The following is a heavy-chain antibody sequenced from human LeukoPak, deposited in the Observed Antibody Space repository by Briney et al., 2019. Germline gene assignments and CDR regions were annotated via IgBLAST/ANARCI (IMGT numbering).Heavy chain of an antibody. J-gene: IGHJ4*02. CDR3: ARVTYYYDSSGSYYSHFDY. Sequence: GGSRRLSCAAAGFTFSIYEMNWVRQAPGKGLEWVGYISSIGSTIYYADSVKGRFTISRDNAKNSLYLQKHSITAEDTAVYYCARVTYYYDSSGSYYSHFDYWGQGTLVTVSS. V-gene: IGHV3-48*03. CDR2: ISSIGSTI. CDR1: GFTFSIYE. D-gene: IGHD3-22*01.